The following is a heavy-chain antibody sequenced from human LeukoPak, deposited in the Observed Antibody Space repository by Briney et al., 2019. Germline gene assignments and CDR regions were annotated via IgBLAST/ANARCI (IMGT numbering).Heavy chain of an antibody. Sequence: PGGSLRLSCAAPGFTFSSYWMHWVRQAPGKGLVWVSRINSDGSSTSYADSVKGRFTISRDNAKNTLYLQMNSLRAEDTAVYYCARTFTVTPLDYWGQGTLVTVSS. CDR3: ARTFTVTPLDY. V-gene: IGHV3-74*01. CDR2: INSDGSST. D-gene: IGHD4-17*01. CDR1: GFTFSSYW. J-gene: IGHJ4*02.